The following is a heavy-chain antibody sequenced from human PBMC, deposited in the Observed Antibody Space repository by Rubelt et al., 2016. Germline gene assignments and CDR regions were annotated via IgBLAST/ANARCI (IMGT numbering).Heavy chain of an antibody. J-gene: IGHJ4*02. Sequence: EVQLVQSGAEVKKPGESLRITCKGSGYTFTNNWITWVRQMPGKGLEWMGRINPTDSETTYSPSFQGHVTISADNSNGTAHLQWKILKASESALEDGTRGHGWTDYRGQGTLVTVS. V-gene: IGHV5-10-1*01. CDR1: GYTFTNNW. CDR2: INPTDSET. CDR3: TRGHGWTDY. D-gene: IGHD6-19*01.